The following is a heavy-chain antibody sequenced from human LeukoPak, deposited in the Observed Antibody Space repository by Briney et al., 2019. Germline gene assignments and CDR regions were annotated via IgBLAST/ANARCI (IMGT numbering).Heavy chain of an antibody. J-gene: IGHJ3*02. CDR1: VGTFSSYA. CDR2: IIPIFGTA. Sequence: ASVKVSCKASVGTFSSYAISWVRQAPGQGLEWMGGIIPIFGTANYAQKFQGRVTITADESTSTAYMELSSLRSEDTAVYYSARVVRPGTQRVAFDIWGQGTMVTVSS. V-gene: IGHV1-69*13. CDR3: ARVVRPGTQRVAFDI. D-gene: IGHD1-26*01.